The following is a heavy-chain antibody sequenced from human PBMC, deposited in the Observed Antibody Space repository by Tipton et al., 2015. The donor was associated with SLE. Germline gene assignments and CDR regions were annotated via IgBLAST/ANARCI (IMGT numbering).Heavy chain of an antibody. V-gene: IGHV4-39*07. Sequence: TLSLTYTVSGGSISSSSYYWGWIRQPPGKGLEWIGSIYYSGSTYSNPSLKSRVTISVDTSKNQFSLRLSSVTAADTAVYYCARDYYGSGFDAFDIWGQGTMVTVSS. CDR3: ARDYYGSGFDAFDI. J-gene: IGHJ3*02. CDR1: GGSISSSSYY. CDR2: IYYSGST. D-gene: IGHD3-10*01.